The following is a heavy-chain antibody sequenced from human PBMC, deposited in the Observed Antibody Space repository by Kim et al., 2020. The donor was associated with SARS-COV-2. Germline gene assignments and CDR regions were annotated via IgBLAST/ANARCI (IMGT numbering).Heavy chain of an antibody. CDR3: ATADWGVSTPPRY. J-gene: IGHJ4*03. CDR1: GYTSTSYA. D-gene: IGHD7-27*01. Sequence: ASVKVSCKASGYTSTSYAMHWVRQAPGQRLEWMGWINVNNGNTKYSRKFQGRVTITMHTSANTAYMHLSSLRSEDTAVYFCATADWGVSTPPRYRGHWT. CDR2: INVNNGNT. V-gene: IGHV1-3*01.